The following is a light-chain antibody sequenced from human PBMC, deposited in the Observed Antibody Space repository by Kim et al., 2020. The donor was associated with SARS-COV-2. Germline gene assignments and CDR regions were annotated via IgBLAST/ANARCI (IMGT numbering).Light chain of an antibody. CDR2: WAS. Sequence: RATLNCKSSQTVLSTSNNQNSLAWYQQKPGQAPKLLIYWASIRESGVSDRFSGSGSETDFTLTISSLQAEDVAVYYCQQYYSTPPSFGQGTKLEI. V-gene: IGKV4-1*01. CDR3: QQYYSTPPS. J-gene: IGKJ2*03. CDR1: QTVLSTSNNQNS.